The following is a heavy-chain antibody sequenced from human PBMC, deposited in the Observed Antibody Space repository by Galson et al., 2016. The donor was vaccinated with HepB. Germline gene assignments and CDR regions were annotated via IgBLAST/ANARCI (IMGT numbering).Heavy chain of an antibody. V-gene: IGHV3-30*03. Sequence: SLRLSCAGSGFIFRNYGMHWVRQAPGKGLEWVAADSMDGRRKFYADSVKGRFTISRDNAKNTLYLQMNSLRVEDTAIYYCARGGRQGAGSYSVGDYWGQGILVTVPS. CDR1: GFIFRNYG. CDR3: ARGGRQGAGSYSVGDY. D-gene: IGHD3-10*01. CDR2: DSMDGRRK. J-gene: IGHJ4*02.